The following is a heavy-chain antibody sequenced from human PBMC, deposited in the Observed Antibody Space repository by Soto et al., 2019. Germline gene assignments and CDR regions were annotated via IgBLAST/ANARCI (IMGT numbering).Heavy chain of an antibody. Sequence: SVKVSCKASGGTFSSYTISWVRQAPGQGLEWMGRIIPILGIANYAQKFQGRVTITADKSTSTAYMELSSLRSEDTAVYYCARDLGIAAAGNSNWFDPWGQGTLVTVSS. J-gene: IGHJ5*02. CDR3: ARDLGIAAAGNSNWFDP. D-gene: IGHD6-13*01. CDR1: GGTFSSYT. V-gene: IGHV1-69*04. CDR2: IIPILGIA.